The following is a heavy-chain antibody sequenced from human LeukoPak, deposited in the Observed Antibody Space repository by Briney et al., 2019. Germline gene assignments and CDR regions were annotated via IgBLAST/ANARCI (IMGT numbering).Heavy chain of an antibody. J-gene: IGHJ6*02. V-gene: IGHV4-34*01. Sequence: SETLSLTCAVYGGSFSGYYWSWIRQPPGKGLEWIGEINHSGSTNYNPSLKSRVTISVDTSKNQFSLKLSSVTAAHTAVYYCARKIRAYCSGGSCYLGEPGMDVWGQGTTVTVSS. D-gene: IGHD2-15*01. CDR3: ARKIRAYCSGGSCYLGEPGMDV. CDR2: INHSGST. CDR1: GGSFSGYY.